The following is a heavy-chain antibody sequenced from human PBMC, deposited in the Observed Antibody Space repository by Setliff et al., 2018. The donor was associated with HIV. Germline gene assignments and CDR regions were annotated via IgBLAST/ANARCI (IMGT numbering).Heavy chain of an antibody. CDR2: IHHSGST. CDR1: GYSISSGYY. D-gene: IGHD1-26*01. J-gene: IGHJ4*01. Sequence: SETLSLTCAVSGYSISSGYYWGWIRQSPGKGLEWIGNIHHSGSTYYNPSLKSRVSISVDKSKNHLSLDLTSVTAADTAVYYCARGFGSYYRIESGQYFDYWGHGTLVTVSS. V-gene: IGHV4-38-2*01. CDR3: ARGFGSYYRIESGQYFDY.